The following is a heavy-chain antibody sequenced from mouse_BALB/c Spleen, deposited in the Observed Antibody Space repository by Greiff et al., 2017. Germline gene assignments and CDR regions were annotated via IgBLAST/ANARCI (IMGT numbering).Heavy chain of an antibody. CDR3: TRSLMSPFAY. V-gene: IGHV1-15*01. Sequence: QVHVKQSGAELVRPGASVTLSCKASGYTFTDYEMHWVKQTPVHGLEWIGAIDPETGGTAYNQKFKGKATLTADKSSSTAYMELRSLTSEDSAVYYCTRSLMSPFAYWGQGTLVTVSA. CDR2: IDPETGGT. CDR1: GYTFTDYE. J-gene: IGHJ3*01.